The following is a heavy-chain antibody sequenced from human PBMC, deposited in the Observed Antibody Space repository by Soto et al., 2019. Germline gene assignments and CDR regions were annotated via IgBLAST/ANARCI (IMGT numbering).Heavy chain of an antibody. D-gene: IGHD4-4*01. CDR2: INVYNGNT. J-gene: IGHJ4*02. CDR1: GYTFTSYS. Sequence: QVQLVQSGAEVKKPGATVKVSCKASGYTFTSYSISWVRQAPGQGLEWMGWINVYNGNTKYAQKFQGRVTMTTDTSTSTFYMELRSLTSDDTAVHYCARDGVAVTTGISGYWGQGTLVTVSS. V-gene: IGHV1-18*01. CDR3: ARDGVAVTTGISGY.